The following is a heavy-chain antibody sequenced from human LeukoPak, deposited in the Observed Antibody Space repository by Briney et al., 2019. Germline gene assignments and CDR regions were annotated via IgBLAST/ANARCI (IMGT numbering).Heavy chain of an antibody. Sequence: GASVKVSCKASGYTFTSYGISWVRQAPGQGLEWMGWISAYNGNTNYAQKLQGRVTMTTDTSTSIAYMELRSLRSDDTAVYYCAREDPRFCGGDCYLDYWGQGTLVTVSS. CDR3: AREDPRFCGGDCYLDY. CDR1: GYTFTSYG. D-gene: IGHD2-21*02. CDR2: ISAYNGNT. J-gene: IGHJ4*02. V-gene: IGHV1-18*01.